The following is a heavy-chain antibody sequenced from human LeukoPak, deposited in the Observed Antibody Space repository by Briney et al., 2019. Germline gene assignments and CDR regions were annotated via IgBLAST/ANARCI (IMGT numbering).Heavy chain of an antibody. CDR1: GYTFSDYF. CDR3: ASLQGGNSDWLDP. V-gene: IGHV1-2*06. D-gene: IGHD4-23*01. Sequence: GASVKVSCKASGYTFSDYFIHWVRQAPGQGLEWMGRINPYNGGTTYAQSFQGRVTLTRNTSITTVYLELTGLRSDDTAVYYCASLQGGNSDWLDPRGQGTLVTVSS. J-gene: IGHJ5*02. CDR2: INPYNGGT.